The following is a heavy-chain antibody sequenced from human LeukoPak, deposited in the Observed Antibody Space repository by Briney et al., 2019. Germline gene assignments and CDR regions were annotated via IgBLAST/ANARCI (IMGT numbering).Heavy chain of an antibody. V-gene: IGHV1-2*02. CDR2: INPNTGDR. D-gene: IGHD2/OR15-2a*01. CDR3: ARSRMSDAFDI. CDR1: GYTFNGYY. Sequence: ASVKVSCKASGYTFNGYYIHWVRQAPGQGLEWMGWINPNTGDRNYAQKFQGRVTMTRDTSISTAYMELSRLRSDDTAVHYCARSRMSDAFDIWGQGTMVTVSS. J-gene: IGHJ3*02.